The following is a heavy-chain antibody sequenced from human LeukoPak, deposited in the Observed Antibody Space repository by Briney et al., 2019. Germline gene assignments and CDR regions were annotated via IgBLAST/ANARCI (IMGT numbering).Heavy chain of an antibody. D-gene: IGHD3-9*01. CDR1: GGSISSSSYY. CDR3: ARQGEYFDWLLSPFDY. CDR2: IYYSGST. Sequence: SETLSLTCTVSGGSISSSSYYWGWIRQPPGKGLEWIGSIYYSGSTYYNPSLKSRVTISVDTSKNQFSLKLSSVTAADTAVYYCARQGEYFDWLLSPFDYWGQGTLVTVSS. J-gene: IGHJ4*02. V-gene: IGHV4-39*01.